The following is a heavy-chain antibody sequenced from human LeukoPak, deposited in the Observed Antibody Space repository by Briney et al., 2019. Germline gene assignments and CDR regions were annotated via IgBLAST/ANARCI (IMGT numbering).Heavy chain of an antibody. D-gene: IGHD6-19*01. CDR2: IYYSGST. CDR1: GGSFSGYY. V-gene: IGHV4-59*08. Sequence: PSETLSLTCAVYGGSFSGYYWSWIRQPPGKGLEWIGYIYYSGSTNYNPSLKSRVTISVDTSKNQFSLKLSSVTAADTAVYYCARQFVSSGWYYFDYWGQGTLVTVSS. CDR3: ARQFVSSGWYYFDY. J-gene: IGHJ4*02.